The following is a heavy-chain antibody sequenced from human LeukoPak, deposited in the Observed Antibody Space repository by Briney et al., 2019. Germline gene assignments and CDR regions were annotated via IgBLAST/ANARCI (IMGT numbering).Heavy chain of an antibody. CDR2: ISGSGDRT. Sequence: GGSLRLSCAASGFTFSSSAMNWVRQAPGRGLEWVSTISGSGDRTYYADSVKGRFTISRDNSKNTLFLQMNSLRAEDTAVYYCAKGYYGSGSYGWFDYWGQGTLVTVSS. CDR1: GFTFSSSA. CDR3: AKGYYGSGSYGWFDY. D-gene: IGHD3-10*01. V-gene: IGHV3-23*01. J-gene: IGHJ4*02.